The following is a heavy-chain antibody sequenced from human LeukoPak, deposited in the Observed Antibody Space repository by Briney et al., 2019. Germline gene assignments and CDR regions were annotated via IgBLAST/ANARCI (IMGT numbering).Heavy chain of an antibody. D-gene: IGHD6-19*01. CDR2: ISYDGSTK. CDR3: ARETLAVAGTWWFDP. Sequence: QPGRSLRLSCAASGXTFSTYGMHWVRQAPGKGLEWVAVISYDGSTKYYGDSVKGRFTISRDNSKNTLYLQMDSLRAEDTAVYYCARETLAVAGTWWFDPWGQGTLVTVSS. J-gene: IGHJ5*02. V-gene: IGHV3-33*01. CDR1: GXTFSTYG.